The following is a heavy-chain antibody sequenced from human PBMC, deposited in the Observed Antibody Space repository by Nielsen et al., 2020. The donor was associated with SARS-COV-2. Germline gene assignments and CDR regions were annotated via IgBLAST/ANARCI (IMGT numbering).Heavy chain of an antibody. CDR2: ISWNSGSI. CDR3: AKDMGPVIWYFDL. Sequence: LKISCAAPGFTFDDYAMHWVRQAPGKGLEWVSGISWNSGSIGYADSVKGRFTISRDNAKNSLYLQMNSLRAEDTALYYCAKDMGPVIWYFDLWGRGTLVTVSS. V-gene: IGHV3-9*01. D-gene: IGHD3-10*01. J-gene: IGHJ2*01. CDR1: GFTFDDYA.